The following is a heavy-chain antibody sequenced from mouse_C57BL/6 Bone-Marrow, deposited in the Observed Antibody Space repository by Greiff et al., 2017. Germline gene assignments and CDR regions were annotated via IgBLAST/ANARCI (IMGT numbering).Heavy chain of an antibody. CDR1: GYTFTSYW. CDR2: IHPNSGST. D-gene: IGHD1-1*01. CDR3: ARFITTVVATPC. Sequence: VQLQQPGAELVKPGASVKLSCKASGYTFTSYWMHWVKQRPGQGLEWIGMIHPNSGSTNYNEKFKSKATLTVDKSSSTAYVQLSSLTSEDSAVYYCARFITTVVATPCWGQGTLVTVSA. J-gene: IGHJ3*01. V-gene: IGHV1-64*01.